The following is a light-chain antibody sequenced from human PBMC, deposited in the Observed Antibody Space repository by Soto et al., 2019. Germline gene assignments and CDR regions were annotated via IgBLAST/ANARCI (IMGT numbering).Light chain of an antibody. V-gene: IGKV1-5*03. CDR1: QIISTW. J-gene: IGKJ3*01. Sequence: DIQLTQSPSSLSASVGDRVTITCRASQIISTWLAWYQQKSGEAPKLLIYRASNLVSGVPSRFSGSGSGTEFTLTISGLQPDDFSTHSCQHYETYSGTFGPGTKV. CDR3: QHYETYSGT. CDR2: RAS.